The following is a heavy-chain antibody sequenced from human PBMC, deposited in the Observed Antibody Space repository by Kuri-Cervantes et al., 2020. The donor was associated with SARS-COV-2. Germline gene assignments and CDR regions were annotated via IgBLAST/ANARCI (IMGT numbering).Heavy chain of an antibody. V-gene: IGHV4-59*01. CDR1: GGSISSYY. Sequence: GSLRLSCTVSGGSISSYYWSWIRQPPGKGLEWIGYIYYSGSTNYNPSLKSRVTTSVDTSKNQFSLKLSSVTAADTAVYYCARITIFGVVISGAFDIWGQGTMVTVSS. CDR3: ARITIFGVVISGAFDI. D-gene: IGHD3-3*01. J-gene: IGHJ3*02. CDR2: IYYSGST.